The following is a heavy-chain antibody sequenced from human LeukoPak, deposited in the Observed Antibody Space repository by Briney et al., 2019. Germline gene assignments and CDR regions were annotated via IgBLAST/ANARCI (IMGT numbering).Heavy chain of an antibody. CDR1: GYTFTSYY. CDR2: INLSSGST. V-gene: IGHV1-46*01. Sequence: ASVKVSCKASGYTFTSYYMHWVRQAPGQGLEWMGIINLSSGSTSYAQKFQGRVTMTRDTSTSTVYMQLSSLRSEDTAMYYCAIMDCGGDCYWGYWGQGTLVTVSS. CDR3: AIMDCGGDCYWGY. J-gene: IGHJ4*02. D-gene: IGHD2-21*02.